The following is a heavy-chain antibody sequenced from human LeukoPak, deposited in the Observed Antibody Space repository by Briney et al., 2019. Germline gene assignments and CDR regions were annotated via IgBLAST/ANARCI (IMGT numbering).Heavy chain of an antibody. J-gene: IGHJ4*02. CDR2: INTNTGNP. CDR1: GNAFTTYA. V-gene: IGHV7-4-1*02. Sequence: ASVKVSCKASGNAFTTYAINWVRQAPGQGLEWMGWINTNTGNPTYAQGFTGRFVFSSDTSVSTAYLQISSLKAEDTALYYCARASTPKVGATIYYFDYWGQGTLVTVSS. CDR3: ARASTPKVGATIYYFDY. D-gene: IGHD1-26*01.